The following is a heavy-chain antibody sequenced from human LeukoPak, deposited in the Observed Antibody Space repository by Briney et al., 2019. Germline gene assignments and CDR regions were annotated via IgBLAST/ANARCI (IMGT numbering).Heavy chain of an antibody. Sequence: GGSLRLSCAASGFTFSDYYMSWIRQAPGKGLEWVSYISSSSSYTNHADSVKGRFTISRDNAKNSLYLQMNSLRAEDTAVYYCASRSSGWYGIDYWGQGTLVTVSS. CDR2: ISSSSSYT. CDR3: ASRSSGWYGIDY. D-gene: IGHD6-19*01. CDR1: GFTFSDYY. J-gene: IGHJ4*02. V-gene: IGHV3-11*06.